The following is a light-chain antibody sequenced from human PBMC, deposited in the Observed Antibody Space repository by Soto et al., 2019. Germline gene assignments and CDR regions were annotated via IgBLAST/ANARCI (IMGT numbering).Light chain of an antibody. Sequence: QSVLTQSPSASGTPGQRVTISCSGSAYTIGRNYVYWYQQLPGTAPKLLIYRNSQRPSGVPDRFSGSKSDTSASLAISGLRSEVEADYYCATWDDNLSGFFVFGAGTKFTVL. CDR3: ATWDDNLSGFFV. V-gene: IGLV1-47*01. CDR2: RNS. CDR1: AYTIGRNY. J-gene: IGLJ1*01.